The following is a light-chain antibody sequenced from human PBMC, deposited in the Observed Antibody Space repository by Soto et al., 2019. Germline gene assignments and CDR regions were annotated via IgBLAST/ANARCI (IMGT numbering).Light chain of an antibody. CDR2: GAS. J-gene: IGKJ5*01. CDR1: QSVSSGH. V-gene: IGKV3-15*01. Sequence: DIVLTQSPGSRSLSPWQRASRSCRAIQSVSSGHLAWYQQKPGQAPRLLIYGASIRATGIPARFSGSGSGTEFTLTISSLQSEDFAVYYCQQHNNWPPITFGQGTRLENK. CDR3: QQHNNWPPIT.